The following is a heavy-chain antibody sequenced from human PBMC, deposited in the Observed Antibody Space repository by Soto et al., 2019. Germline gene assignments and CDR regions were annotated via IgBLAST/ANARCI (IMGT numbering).Heavy chain of an antibody. Sequence: EVQLVQSGAEVKKPGESLKISCKGSGYSFTSYWIGWVRQMPGKGLEWMGIIYPGDSDTRYSPSFQGQVTISADKSISTAYLQWSSLKASDTAMYYCARQVFPRLRGPAATNWFDPWGQGTLVTVSS. CDR2: IYPGDSDT. D-gene: IGHD2-2*01. J-gene: IGHJ5*02. CDR3: ARQVFPRLRGPAATNWFDP. V-gene: IGHV5-51*01. CDR1: GYSFTSYW.